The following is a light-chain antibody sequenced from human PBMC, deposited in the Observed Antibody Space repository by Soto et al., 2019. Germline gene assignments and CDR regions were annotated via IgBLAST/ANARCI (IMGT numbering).Light chain of an antibody. Sequence: EILCTQSPSTLSSSPGEGATLACGRSQTVSSSYVAWYQQKPGQAPRLIIYGASSRATGIPDRFSGSGSGTDFTLTISRLEPEDFAVYYCQQYGSSPLLTFGQGTKVDNK. CDR1: QTVSSSY. CDR2: GAS. V-gene: IGKV3-20*01. J-gene: IGKJ4*01. CDR3: QQYGSSPLLT.